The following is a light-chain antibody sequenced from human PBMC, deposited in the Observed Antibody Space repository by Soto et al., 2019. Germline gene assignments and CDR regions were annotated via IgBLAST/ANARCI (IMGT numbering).Light chain of an antibody. CDR2: GAS. V-gene: IGKV1-39*01. Sequence: DIQMTQSPSSLSVSVGDRVTITCRASQSISSYLNWYQHKPGKAPKLLIYGASSLQSGVPSRFSGSGSGTDFTLTISSPQPEDFTTYYCQQSYSTPYTFGQGTKLEI. CDR3: QQSYSTPYT. CDR1: QSISSY. J-gene: IGKJ2*01.